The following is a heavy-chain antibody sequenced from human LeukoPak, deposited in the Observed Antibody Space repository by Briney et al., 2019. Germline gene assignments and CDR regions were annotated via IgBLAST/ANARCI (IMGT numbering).Heavy chain of an antibody. CDR2: IYSSGST. CDR1: GGPISSYY. CDR3: ARDQGAGPYYFDY. Sequence: SETLSLTCTVSGGPISSYYWSWIRQPPGKGLEWIGYIYSSGSTNYNPSLKSRLTVSVDTSKNQFSLKLSSVTAADTAVYYCARDQGAGPYYFDYWGQGTLVTVSS. J-gene: IGHJ4*02. D-gene: IGHD6-19*01. V-gene: IGHV4-59*01.